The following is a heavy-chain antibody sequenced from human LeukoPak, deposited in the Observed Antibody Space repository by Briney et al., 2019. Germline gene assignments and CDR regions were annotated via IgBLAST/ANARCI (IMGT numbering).Heavy chain of an antibody. CDR1: GFTVSSNY. J-gene: IGHJ6*02. V-gene: IGHV3-53*01. D-gene: IGHD3-22*01. CDR3: ARDPGHYYDSRGFYYGMDV. CDR2: IYGGGST. Sequence: GGSLRLSCAASGFTVSSNYMSWVRQAPGKGLEWVSVIYGGGSTYYADSVKGRFTISRDNSKNTLYLQMNSLRAEDTAVYYCARDPGHYYDSRGFYYGMDVWGQGTTVTVSS.